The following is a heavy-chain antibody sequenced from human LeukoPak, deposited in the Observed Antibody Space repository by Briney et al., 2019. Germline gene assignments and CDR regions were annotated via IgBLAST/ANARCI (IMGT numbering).Heavy chain of an antibody. CDR1: GGTFSSYA. CDR3: ASVVPTDYYDSSGYSEPYFDY. V-gene: IGHV1-69*05. D-gene: IGHD3-22*01. J-gene: IGHJ4*02. Sequence: SVKVSCKASGGTFSSYAISWVRQAPGQGLEWMGGIIPIFGTANYAQNFQGRVTITTDESTSTAYMELSSLRSEDTAVYYCASVVPTDYYDSSGYSEPYFDYWGQGTLVTVSS. CDR2: IIPIFGTA.